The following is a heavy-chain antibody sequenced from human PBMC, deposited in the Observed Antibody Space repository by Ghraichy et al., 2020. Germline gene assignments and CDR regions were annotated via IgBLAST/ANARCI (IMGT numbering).Heavy chain of an antibody. D-gene: IGHD3-16*02. V-gene: IGHV4-59*01. J-gene: IGHJ5*02. CDR3: ARGRERRESSNNWFDP. CDR1: GGSISNNY. Sequence: SETLSLTCTVSGGSISNNYWSWIRQPPGKGLEWIGYITYSGYTSYNPSLNGRATISVDTSKNQFSLKVWSVTAADTAMYYCARGRERRESSNNWFDPWGHGAMVTFSS. CDR2: ITYSGYT.